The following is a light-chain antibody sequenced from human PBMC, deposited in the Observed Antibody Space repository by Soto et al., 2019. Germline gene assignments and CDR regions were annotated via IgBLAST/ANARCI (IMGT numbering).Light chain of an antibody. CDR2: WAS. CDR3: QQYYDPPLT. CDR1: QSILYSSNNKNY. J-gene: IGKJ4*01. V-gene: IGKV4-1*01. Sequence: DIVTTQSPDSLTVSLGERATVNCKSSQSILYSSNNKNYLAWYQQKIGQPPKLLISWASTRESGVPDRFSGSGSGTDFTLTISSLQAEDVAVYYCQQYYDPPLTFGGGTKVEI.